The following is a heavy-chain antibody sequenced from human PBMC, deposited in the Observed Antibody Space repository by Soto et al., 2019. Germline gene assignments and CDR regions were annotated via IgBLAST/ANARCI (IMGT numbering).Heavy chain of an antibody. CDR3: ARVDYDFWSGWLDFDY. V-gene: IGHV4-4*02. J-gene: IGHJ4*02. CDR2: IYHSGST. D-gene: IGHD3-3*01. CDR1: GGSISSSNW. Sequence: PSETLSLTCAVSGGSISSSNWWSWVRQPPGKGLEWIGEIYHSGSTKYNPSLKSRVTITVDKSKNQLSLKLSSVTAVYTAVYYCARVDYDFWSGWLDFDYWGQG.